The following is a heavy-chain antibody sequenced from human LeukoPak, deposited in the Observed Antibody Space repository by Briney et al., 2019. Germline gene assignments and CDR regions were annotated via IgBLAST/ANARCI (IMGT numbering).Heavy chain of an antibody. CDR3: AREYGDLDY. V-gene: IGHV4-4*07. J-gene: IGHJ4*02. D-gene: IGHD4-17*01. CDR1: GGSISGYY. CDR2: IYSSGSA. Sequence: SETLSLTCTVSGGSISGYYWSWVRQPAGKGLEWIGRIYSSGSANYNPSLKSRVTMSVDTSNNQFSLKLTSVSAADTAVYYCAREYGDLDYWGQGTLVTVSS.